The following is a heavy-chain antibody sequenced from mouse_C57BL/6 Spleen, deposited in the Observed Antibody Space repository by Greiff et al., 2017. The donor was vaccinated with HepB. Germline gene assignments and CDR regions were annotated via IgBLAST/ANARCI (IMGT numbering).Heavy chain of an antibody. CDR2: INPGSGGT. CDR3: ARGGDDYDVNYAMDY. D-gene: IGHD2-4*01. V-gene: IGHV1-54*01. CDR1: GYAFTNYL. Sequence: QVQLQQSGAELVRPGTSVKVSCKASGYAFTNYLIEWVKQRPGQGLEWIGVINPGSGGTNYNEKFKGKATLTADKSSSTAYMQLSSLTSEDSAVYFCARGGDDYDVNYAMDYWGQGTSVTVSS. J-gene: IGHJ4*01.